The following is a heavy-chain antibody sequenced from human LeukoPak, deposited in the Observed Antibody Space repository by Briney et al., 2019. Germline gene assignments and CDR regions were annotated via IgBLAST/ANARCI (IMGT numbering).Heavy chain of an antibody. CDR1: GFTFDDYA. CDR2: ISWNSGSI. J-gene: IGHJ4*02. CDR3: AKDTGFGDLPNYFDY. Sequence: GGSLRLSCAASGFTFDDYAMHWARQAPGKGLEWVSGISWNSGSIGYADSVKGRFTISRDNAKNSLYLQMNSLRAEDTALYYCAKDTGFGDLPNYFDYWGQGTLVTVSS. V-gene: IGHV3-9*01. D-gene: IGHD3-10*01.